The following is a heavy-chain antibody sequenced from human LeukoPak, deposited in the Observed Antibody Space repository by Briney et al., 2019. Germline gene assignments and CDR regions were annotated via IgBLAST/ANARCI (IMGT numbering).Heavy chain of an antibody. V-gene: IGHV4-59*01. J-gene: IGHJ4*02. CDR2: IYYSGST. D-gene: IGHD3-22*01. Sequence: SETLSLTCTVSGCSISSYYWSWIRQPPGKGLEWIGYIYYSGSTKYNPSLKSRVTISVDTSKNLFSLRLSSVTAADTAVYYCARVEYYDSSGYHYIDYWGQGTLVTVSS. CDR1: GCSISSYY. CDR3: ARVEYYDSSGYHYIDY.